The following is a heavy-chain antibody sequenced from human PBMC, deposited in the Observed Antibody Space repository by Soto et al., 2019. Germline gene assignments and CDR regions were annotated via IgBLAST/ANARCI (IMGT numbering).Heavy chain of an antibody. CDR1: GFTFSSYS. V-gene: IGHV3-21*01. D-gene: IGHD6-6*01. Sequence: EVQLVESGGGLVKPGGSLRLSCAASGFTFSSYSMNWVRQAPGKGLEWVSAISSSSSYKYYADSVKGRFTISRDNTKNSLYLSMNSSRAEETAVYYCARELHSSSSRYFDYWAQGTLVTVSS. CDR2: ISSSSSYK. J-gene: IGHJ4*02. CDR3: ARELHSSSSRYFDY.